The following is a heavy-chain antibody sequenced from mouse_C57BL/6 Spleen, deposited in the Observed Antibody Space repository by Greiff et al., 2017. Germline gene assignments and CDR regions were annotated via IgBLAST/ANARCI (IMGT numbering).Heavy chain of an antibody. J-gene: IGHJ1*03. CDR1: GYAFSSSW. CDR2: IYPGDGDT. V-gene: IGHV1-82*01. CDR3: ARGGVTTVVATDWYFDV. D-gene: IGHD1-1*01. Sequence: QVHVKQSGPELVKPGASVKISCKASGYAFSSSWMNWVKQRPGKGLEWIGRIYPGDGDTNYNGKFKGKATLTADKSSSTAYMQLSSLTSEDSAVYFCARGGVTTVVATDWYFDVWGTGTTVTVSS.